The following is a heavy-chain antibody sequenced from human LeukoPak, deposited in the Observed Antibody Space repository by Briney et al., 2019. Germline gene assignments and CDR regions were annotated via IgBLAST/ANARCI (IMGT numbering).Heavy chain of an antibody. V-gene: IGHV3-23*01. CDR3: AKEGIAAAGPNEDY. CDR1: GFTFSSYA. D-gene: IGHD6-13*01. CDR2: ISGSGGST. Sequence: GGSLRLSCAASGFTFSSYAMSWVRQAPGKGLEWVSAISGSGGSTYYADSVRGRFTISRDNSKNTPYLQMNSLRAEDTAVYYCAKEGIAAAGPNEDYWGQGTLVTVSS. J-gene: IGHJ4*02.